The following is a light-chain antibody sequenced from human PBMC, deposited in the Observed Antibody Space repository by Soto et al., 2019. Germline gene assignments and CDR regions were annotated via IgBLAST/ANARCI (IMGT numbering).Light chain of an antibody. CDR3: QQSYSTLWT. CDR1: QSISSY. V-gene: IGKV1-39*01. J-gene: IGKJ1*01. Sequence: DIQMTQSPSSLSASVADRVTITCRASQSISSYLNWYQQKPGKAPKLLIYAASSLQSGVPSRFSGSGSGTDFTLTISSLQPEDFATYYCQQSYSTLWTFSQGTKVDIK. CDR2: AAS.